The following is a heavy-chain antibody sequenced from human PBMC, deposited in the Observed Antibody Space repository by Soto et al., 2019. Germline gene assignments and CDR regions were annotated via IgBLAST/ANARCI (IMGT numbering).Heavy chain of an antibody. V-gene: IGHV3-23*01. J-gene: IGHJ4*02. CDR2: ISGSGGRS. Sequence: EVQLLDSGGGLVQPGGSLRLSCAASGFTFSNYAMTWVRQGPGKGLEWVSGISGSGGRSYYADSVKGRLTISRDNSKSPLYLQMNSLRAEDSAVYYCPTACFVWSSEQPYYFDYWGQGTLVTVSS. D-gene: IGHD3-16*01. CDR1: GFTFSNYA. CDR3: PTACFVWSSEQPYYFDY.